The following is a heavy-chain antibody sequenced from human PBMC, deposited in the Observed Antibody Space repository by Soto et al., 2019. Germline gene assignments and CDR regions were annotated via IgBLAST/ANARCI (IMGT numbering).Heavy chain of an antibody. V-gene: IGHV4-30-2*01. CDR2: IYHSANT. CDR3: ATYSSGHNNWFDP. CDR1: GGSISSGGYS. D-gene: IGHD6-19*01. J-gene: IGHJ5*02. Sequence: PSETLSLTCAVSGGSISSGGYSWGWIRQPPGKGLEWIGEIYHSANTNYNPSLKSRVTISVDTSKNQFSLKLSSVTAADTAVYYCATYSSGHNNWFDPWGQGTLVTVSS.